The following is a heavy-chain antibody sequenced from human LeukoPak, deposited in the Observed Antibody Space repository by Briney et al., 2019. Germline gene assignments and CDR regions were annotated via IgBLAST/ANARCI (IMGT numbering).Heavy chain of an antibody. CDR3: ARAYYGSALPFDY. Sequence: PGGSLRLSCAASGFTFSSYSMNWVRQAPGKGLEWVSSISSSSSTIYYADSVKGRFTISRDNAKNSLYLQMNSLRAEDTAVYYCARAYYGSALPFDYWGQGTLVTVSS. J-gene: IGHJ4*02. V-gene: IGHV3-48*04. CDR1: GFTFSSYS. D-gene: IGHD3-10*01. CDR2: ISSSSSTI.